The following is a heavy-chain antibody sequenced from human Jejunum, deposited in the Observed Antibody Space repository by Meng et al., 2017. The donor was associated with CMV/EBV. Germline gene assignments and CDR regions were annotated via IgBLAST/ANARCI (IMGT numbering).Heavy chain of an antibody. Sequence: CTVYGGSFSGYYWTWIRQPPGRGLEWIGQINHNETADYNPSLKSRVSISIDTSKNQFSLKLTSVTAADTAVYYCARGDQGKQLVLYYWGQGTLVTVSS. CDR2: INHNETA. CDR3: ARGDQGKQLVLYY. D-gene: IGHD2/OR15-2a*01. V-gene: IGHV4-34*01. CDR1: GGSFSGYY. J-gene: IGHJ4*02.